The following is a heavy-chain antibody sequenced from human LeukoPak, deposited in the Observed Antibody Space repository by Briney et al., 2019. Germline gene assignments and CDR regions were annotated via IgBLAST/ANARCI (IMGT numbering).Heavy chain of an antibody. V-gene: IGHV3-23*01. CDR1: RFTFSNYA. D-gene: IGHD3/OR15-3a*01. Sequence: GGSLRLSCAASRFTFSNYAMSWVRQAPGKGLEWVSSIRDSAYRTYYADSVKGRFTISRDNSKNTLYLQMNSLRAEDTAVYYCAKVWDWMKAVDVCDIWGQGTMVTVYS. J-gene: IGHJ3*02. CDR2: IRDSAYRT. CDR3: AKVWDWMKAVDVCDI.